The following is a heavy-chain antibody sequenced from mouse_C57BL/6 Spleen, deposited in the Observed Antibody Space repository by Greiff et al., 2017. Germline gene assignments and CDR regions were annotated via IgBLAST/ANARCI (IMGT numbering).Heavy chain of an antibody. J-gene: IGHJ2*01. Sequence: EVMLVESEGGLVQPGSSMKLSCTASGFTFSDYYMAWVRQVPEKGLEWVANINYDGSSTYYLDSLKSRFIISRDNAKNILYLQMSRLKSEATATYYCARELGALFDYWGQGTTLTVSS. V-gene: IGHV5-16*01. CDR1: GFTFSDYY. D-gene: IGHD4-1*01. CDR3: ARELGALFDY. CDR2: INYDGSST.